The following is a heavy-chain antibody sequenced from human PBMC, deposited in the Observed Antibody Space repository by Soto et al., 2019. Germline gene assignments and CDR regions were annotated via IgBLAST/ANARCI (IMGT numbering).Heavy chain of an antibody. CDR2: ISAYNGNT. Sequence: ASVKVSCKASGYTFTSYGISWVRQAPVQGLEWMGWISAYNGNTNYAQKLQGRVTMTTDTSTSTAYMELRSLRSDDTAVYYCAVGYCSGGSCYSGPPYDYWGQGTLVTVSS. CDR1: GYTFTSYG. J-gene: IGHJ4*02. D-gene: IGHD2-15*01. V-gene: IGHV1-18*01. CDR3: AVGYCSGGSCYSGPPYDY.